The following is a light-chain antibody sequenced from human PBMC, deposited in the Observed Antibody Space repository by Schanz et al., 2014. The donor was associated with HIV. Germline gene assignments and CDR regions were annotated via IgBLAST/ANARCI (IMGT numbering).Light chain of an antibody. CDR3: SSYTSSSTWV. CDR1: SSDVGGYNY. Sequence: QSALTQPASVSGTPGQSITISCTGSSSDVGGYNYVVWYQQHPDKAPKVIIYDVSDRPSGVSNRFSGSKSGNTASLTISGLQAEDEADYYCSSYTSSSTWVFGGGTKLTVL. J-gene: IGLJ3*02. CDR2: DVS. V-gene: IGLV2-14*03.